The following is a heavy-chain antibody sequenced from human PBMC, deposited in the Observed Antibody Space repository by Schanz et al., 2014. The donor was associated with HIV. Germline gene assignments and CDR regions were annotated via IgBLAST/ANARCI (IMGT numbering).Heavy chain of an antibody. D-gene: IGHD3-10*01. CDR3: AKGSSLWSFYYDMDV. CDR2: IHSGGST. Sequence: EVQLVESGGGLVKPGGSLRLSCAASGFTVSSSHMSWVRQAPGKGLEWVSIIHSGGSTYYADSVKGRFTISRDSSKNTLFLQMNSLRAEDTAVYYCAKGSSLWSFYYDMDVWGQGTTVTVSS. J-gene: IGHJ6*02. CDR1: GFTVSSSH. V-gene: IGHV3-66*02.